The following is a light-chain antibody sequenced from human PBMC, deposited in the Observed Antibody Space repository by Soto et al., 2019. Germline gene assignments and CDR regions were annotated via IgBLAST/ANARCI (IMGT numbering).Light chain of an antibody. V-gene: IGKV1-39*01. J-gene: IGKJ4*01. Sequence: DIQMTQSPSSLSASVGDRVTITCRASQSISSYLNWYQQKPGKAPKLLIYAASSLHSGVPSRFGGSGSGTYFTLTISRLQPEYFATYYCQQSYSTPLTFGGGTKVEI. CDR2: AAS. CDR1: QSISSY. CDR3: QQSYSTPLT.